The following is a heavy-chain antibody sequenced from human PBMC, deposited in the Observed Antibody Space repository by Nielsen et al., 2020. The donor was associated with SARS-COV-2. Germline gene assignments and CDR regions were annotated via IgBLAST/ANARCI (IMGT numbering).Heavy chain of an antibody. J-gene: IGHJ6*03. Sequence: SGPTLVKPTETLTLTCTGSGFSLSNARMGVSWIRQPPGKALEWLAHIFSNDEKSYSTSLKSRLTISKDTSKSQVVLTMTNMDPVDTATYYCARIRVVRGVYYYYYMDVWGKGTTVTVSS. CDR1: GFSLSNARMG. CDR2: IFSNDEK. V-gene: IGHV2-26*01. D-gene: IGHD3-10*01. CDR3: ARIRVVRGVYYYYYMDV.